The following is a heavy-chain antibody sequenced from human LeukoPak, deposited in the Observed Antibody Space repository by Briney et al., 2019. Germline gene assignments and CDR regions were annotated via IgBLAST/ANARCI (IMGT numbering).Heavy chain of an antibody. J-gene: IGHJ5*02. CDR1: GFTFNNYW. CDR3: ARDVTDSSGWYGYNWFDP. V-gene: IGHV3-7*03. CDR2: INQGGSEK. D-gene: IGHD6-19*01. Sequence: GGSLRLSCAASGFTFNNYWMSWVRQAPGKGLEWVAHINQGGSEKFYVDSVKGRFTISRGSAKNSLYLQMNSLRAEDTAVYYCARDVTDSSGWYGYNWFDPWGQGTLVTVSS.